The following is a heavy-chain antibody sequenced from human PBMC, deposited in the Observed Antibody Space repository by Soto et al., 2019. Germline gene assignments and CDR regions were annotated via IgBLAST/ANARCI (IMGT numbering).Heavy chain of an antibody. Sequence: AGSLTLSCAASGSSFSSYGIHWVRQVPDKGLERVAVISYDGTYKHYADSVKGRFTLSRDNSKNTLYLQMNSLRAEDTAVYYCAKGFEWRFPVWYDILTGYHPEDNWFDPWGQGTLVTVSS. CDR1: GSSFSSYG. CDR3: AKGFEWRFPVWYDILTGYHPEDNWFDP. CDR2: ISYDGTYK. V-gene: IGHV3-30*18. D-gene: IGHD3-9*01. J-gene: IGHJ5*02.